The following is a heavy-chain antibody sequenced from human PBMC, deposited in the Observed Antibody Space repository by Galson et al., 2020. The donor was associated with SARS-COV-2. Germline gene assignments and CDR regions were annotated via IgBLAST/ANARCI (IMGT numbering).Heavy chain of an antibody. Sequence: QLGESLKISCTTSGVTFGDYHMTWVRQAPGRGLEWVGFIRNKAQGGTTDYAASVKGRFTISRDDSKSIAYLQMNSLETDDTAIYYCSRGVPGGLRFDPWGQGTLVTVSS. CDR3: SRGVPGGLRFDP. CDR1: GVTFGDYH. D-gene: IGHD2-15*01. J-gene: IGHJ5*02. CDR2: IRNKAQGGTT. V-gene: IGHV3-49*04.